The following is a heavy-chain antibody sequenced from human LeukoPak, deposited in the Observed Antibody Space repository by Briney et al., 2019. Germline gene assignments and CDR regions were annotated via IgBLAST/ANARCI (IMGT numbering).Heavy chain of an antibody. CDR1: GCTFSSYG. CDR3: AKDPSAPYFDY. V-gene: IGHV3-30*18. J-gene: IGHJ4*02. CDR2: ISYDGSNK. Sequence: GGSLRLSCADSGCTFSSYGMHWVRQAPGKGLEWVAVISYDGSNKCYADSVKGRFTISRDNSKNTLYLQMNSLRAEDTAVYYCAKDPSAPYFDYWGQGTLVTVSS.